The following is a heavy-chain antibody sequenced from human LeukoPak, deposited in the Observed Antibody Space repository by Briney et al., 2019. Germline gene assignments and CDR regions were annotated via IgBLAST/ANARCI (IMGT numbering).Heavy chain of an antibody. V-gene: IGHV1-2*02. CDR2: INPNSGGT. D-gene: IGHD3-16*02. CDR3: ARRGMITFGGVIVPLDY. J-gene: IGHJ4*02. CDR1: GYTFTGYY. Sequence: GASVKVSCKASGYTFTGYYLHWVRQAPGQGLEWMGWINPNSGGTNYAQKFQGRVTMTRDTSISTAYMELSRLRSDDTAVYYCARRGMITFGGVIVPLDYWGQGTLVTVSS.